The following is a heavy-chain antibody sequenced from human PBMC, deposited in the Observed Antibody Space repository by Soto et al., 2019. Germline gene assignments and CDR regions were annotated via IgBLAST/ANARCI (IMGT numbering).Heavy chain of an antibody. J-gene: IGHJ4*02. CDR3: ARDPCGSDCYSGLDY. Sequence: PSETLSLTCTVSGGSISGHYWIWIRQPPGEGMEWIGYIFYSGSTTYNNNPSLKSRVSISVDTSKNQFYLSLSSATAADTAIYYCARDPCGSDCYSGLDYWGQGSLVTVSS. V-gene: IGHV4-59*11. CDR2: IFYSGSTTY. D-gene: IGHD2-21*02. CDR1: GGSISGHY.